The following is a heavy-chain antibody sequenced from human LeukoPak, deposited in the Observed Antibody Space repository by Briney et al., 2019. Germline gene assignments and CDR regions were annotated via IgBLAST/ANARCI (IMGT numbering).Heavy chain of an antibody. J-gene: IGHJ4*02. V-gene: IGHV3-23*01. Sequence: GGSLRLSCAASGFTFSSYAMSWVRQAPGEGLEWVSAISGSGGSTYYADSVKGRFTISRDNSKNTLYLQMNSLRAEDTAVYYCAKDGGGATTLIYDDYWGQGTLVTVSS. CDR3: AKDGGGATTLIYDDY. D-gene: IGHD1-26*01. CDR2: ISGSGGST. CDR1: GFTFSSYA.